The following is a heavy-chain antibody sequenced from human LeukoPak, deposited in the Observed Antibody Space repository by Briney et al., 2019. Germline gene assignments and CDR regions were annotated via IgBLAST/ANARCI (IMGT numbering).Heavy chain of an antibody. CDR1: GLTFSSYS. D-gene: IGHD3-3*01. Sequence: GGSLRLSCAASGLTFSSYSMNWVRQAPGKGLEWVSSISSSSSYIYYADSVKGRFTISRDNAKNSLYLQMNSLRAEDTAVYYCARERRITIFGVVIPTRWFDPWGQGTLVTVSS. V-gene: IGHV3-21*01. J-gene: IGHJ5*02. CDR3: ARERRITIFGVVIPTRWFDP. CDR2: ISSSSSYI.